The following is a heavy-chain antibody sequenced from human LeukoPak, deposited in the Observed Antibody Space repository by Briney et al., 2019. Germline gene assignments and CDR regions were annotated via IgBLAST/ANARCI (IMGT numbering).Heavy chain of an antibody. D-gene: IGHD3-22*01. CDR2: IYSSGST. V-gene: IGHV4-4*09. Sequence: SETLSLTCTVSGDSISSYYRSWIRQPPGKGLEWIGYIYSSGSTNYNPSLKSRVTISVDTSKNQFSLKLSSVTAADTAVYYCASLRYYDDSSGYLFDYWGQGTLVTVSS. CDR3: ASLRYYDDSSGYLFDY. CDR1: GDSISSYY. J-gene: IGHJ4*02.